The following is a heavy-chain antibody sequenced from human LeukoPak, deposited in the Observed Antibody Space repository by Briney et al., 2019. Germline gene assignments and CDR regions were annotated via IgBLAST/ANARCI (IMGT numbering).Heavy chain of an antibody. V-gene: IGHV4-61*09. Sequence: SQTLSLTCTVSGGSISSGSYCWSWIRQPAGKGLEWIGHIYSSGSTNYNPSLKSRVTISVDTSKNQFSLKLNSVTAADTAVYYCARGIGVVPAVEYYYYYYYMDVWGKGTTVTVSS. D-gene: IGHD2-2*01. J-gene: IGHJ6*03. CDR3: ARGIGVVPAVEYYYYYYYMDV. CDR1: GGSISSGSYC. CDR2: IYSSGST.